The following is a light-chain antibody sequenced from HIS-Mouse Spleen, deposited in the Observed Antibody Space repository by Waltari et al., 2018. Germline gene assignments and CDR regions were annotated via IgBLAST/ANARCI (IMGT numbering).Light chain of an antibody. CDR2: EDS. CDR3: YSTDSSGNHRV. V-gene: IGLV3-10*01. CDR1: ALTKKY. J-gene: IGLJ2*01. Sequence: SYELTQPPSVSVSPRQTARITRPGDALTKKYAYWYQQKSGQAPVLVIYEDSKRPSGIPERFSGSSSGTMATLTISGAQVEDEADYYCYSTDSSGNHRVFGGGTKLTVL.